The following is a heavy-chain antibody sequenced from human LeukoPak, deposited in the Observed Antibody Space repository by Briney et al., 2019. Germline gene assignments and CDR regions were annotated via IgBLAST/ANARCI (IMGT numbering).Heavy chain of an antibody. CDR2: IIPILGIA. CDR3: AREGSMEQDYYYGMDV. V-gene: IGHV1-69*04. D-gene: IGHD2/OR15-2a*01. J-gene: IGHJ6*02. Sequence: SVKVSCKASGYTFTSYYMHWVRQAPGQGLEWMGRIIPILGIANYAQKFQGRVTIIADKSTSTAYMELSSLRSEDTAVYYCAREGSMEQDYYYGMDVWGQGTTVTVSS. CDR1: GYTFTSYY.